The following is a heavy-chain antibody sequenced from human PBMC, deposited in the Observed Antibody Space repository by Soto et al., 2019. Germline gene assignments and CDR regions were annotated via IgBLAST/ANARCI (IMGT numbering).Heavy chain of an antibody. J-gene: IGHJ4*02. CDR2: ISYDGSNK. D-gene: IGHD3-3*01. Sequence: GGSLRLSCAASGFTFSSYAMHWVRQAPGKGLEWVAVISYDGSNKYYADSVKGRFTISRDNSKNSLYLQMNSLRDEDTAVYYCATHTIFGVDIDYWGQGTLVTVSS. V-gene: IGHV3-30-3*01. CDR1: GFTFSSYA. CDR3: ATHTIFGVDIDY.